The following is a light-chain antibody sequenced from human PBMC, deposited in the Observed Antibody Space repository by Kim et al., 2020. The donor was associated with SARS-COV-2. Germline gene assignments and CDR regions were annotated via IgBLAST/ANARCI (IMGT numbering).Light chain of an antibody. V-gene: IGKV3-15*01. CDR1: ESINTY. CDR3: QQYNDWPPGDT. J-gene: IGKJ2*01. CDR2: DAS. Sequence: EIVMTQSPATLSVSPGERATLSCRASESINTYLAWYQQKPGQAPRLLMYDASTRATGITARFSGSGSGTEFTLTISSLQSEDFAVYYCQQYNDWPPGDTFGQGTKLEI.